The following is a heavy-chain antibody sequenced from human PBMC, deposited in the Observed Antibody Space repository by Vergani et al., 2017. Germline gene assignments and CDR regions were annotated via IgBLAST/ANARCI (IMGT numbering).Heavy chain of an antibody. CDR3: ATPAGGGITMVRGSGYFQH. CDR1: GGTFSSYA. CDR2: IIPILGIA. D-gene: IGHD3-10*01. J-gene: IGHJ1*01. V-gene: IGHV1-69*09. Sequence: QVQLVQSGAEVKKPGASVKVSCKASGGTFSSYAISWLRQAPGQGLEWMGRIIPILGIANYAQKFQGRVTITADKSTSTAYMELSSLRSEDTAVYYCATPAGGGITMVRGSGYFQHWGQGTLVTVSS.